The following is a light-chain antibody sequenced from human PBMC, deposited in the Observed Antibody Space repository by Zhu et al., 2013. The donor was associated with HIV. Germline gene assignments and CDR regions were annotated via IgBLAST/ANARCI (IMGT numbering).Light chain of an antibody. CDR3: GSWDNGLGV. CDR2: DNN. V-gene: IGLV1-51*01. Sequence: QSVLTQPPSVSAAPGQRVTISCSGTSSNIGSNTVSWYQQFPGTAPKLLIFDNNKRPSGIPDRFSGSKSGTSATLGITGLQTGDEADYYCGSWDNGLGVFGGGTKLTVL. J-gene: IGLJ2*01. CDR1: SSNIGSNT.